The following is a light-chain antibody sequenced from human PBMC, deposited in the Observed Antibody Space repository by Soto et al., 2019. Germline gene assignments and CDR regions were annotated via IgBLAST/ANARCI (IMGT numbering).Light chain of an antibody. CDR1: QTTSPKY. Sequence: EIELTQSPGTLSLSPGESATLSCRVSQTTSPKYVAWYQQRRGLAPRLLVYGASKRAAGIPDRFRGSGSGSEFSLTISGLEPEDFAVYFCQQYGSSPGTFGQGTKVDI. V-gene: IGKV3-20*01. CDR3: QQYGSSPGT. CDR2: GAS. J-gene: IGKJ1*01.